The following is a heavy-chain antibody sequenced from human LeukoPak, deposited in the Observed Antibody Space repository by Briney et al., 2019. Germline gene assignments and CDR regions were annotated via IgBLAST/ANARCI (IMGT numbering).Heavy chain of an antibody. Sequence: PSQTLSLTCSVSAVSISSGSFYWGWIRQPPGKGLEWIGTISYSGTTYYSPSLKSRVTISVDTSKNQFSLKLSSVTAADTAVYYCARQLGGSGAFDIWGQGTMVTVSS. D-gene: IGHD1-26*01. CDR1: AVSISSGSFY. CDR3: ARQLGGSGAFDI. J-gene: IGHJ3*02. CDR2: ISYSGTT. V-gene: IGHV4-39*01.